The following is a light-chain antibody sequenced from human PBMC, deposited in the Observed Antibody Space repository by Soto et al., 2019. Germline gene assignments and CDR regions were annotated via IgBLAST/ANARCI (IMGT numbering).Light chain of an antibody. J-gene: IGKJ3*01. CDR2: GAS. CDR3: QQLGSSPGFT. Sequence: EIVLTQSPGTLSLSPGERATLSCRASQSINNRYLAWYQQKPGQAPRLLIYGASSRATGIPDRFIGSGSGTDFTLTIIRLEPDDFAVYYCQQLGSSPGFTFGPGTKVDIK. CDR1: QSINNRY. V-gene: IGKV3-20*01.